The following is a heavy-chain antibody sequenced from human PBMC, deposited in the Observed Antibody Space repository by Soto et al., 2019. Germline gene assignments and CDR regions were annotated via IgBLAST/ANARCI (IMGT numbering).Heavy chain of an antibody. J-gene: IGHJ6*02. CDR1: GFTFSTYS. CDR2: ISSSSSYI. V-gene: IGHV3-21*01. Sequence: EVQLVESGGGLVKPGGSQRLSCAASGFTFSTYSMNWVRQAPGKGLDWVSSISSSSSYIYYADSVKGRFTISRDNAKNSLYLQMNSLRAEDTAVYYCARYDSSGYYWPYYYYGMDVWGQGTTVTVSS. D-gene: IGHD3-22*01. CDR3: ARYDSSGYYWPYYYYGMDV.